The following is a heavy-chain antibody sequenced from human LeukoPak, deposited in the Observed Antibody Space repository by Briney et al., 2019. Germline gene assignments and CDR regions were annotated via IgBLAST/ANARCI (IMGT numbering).Heavy chain of an antibody. J-gene: IGHJ4*02. D-gene: IGHD3-22*01. V-gene: IGHV1-46*01. CDR2: INPSGGST. CDR1: GFTFTRYY. CDR3: ARGRFYDSDY. Sequence: ASVKVSCKASGFTFTRYYMHWVRQAPGQGLEWMGIINPSGGSTNYAQKFQGRVTMTRDMSTRTVYMELSSLRSEDAAVYYCARGRFYDSDYWGQGTLVAASS.